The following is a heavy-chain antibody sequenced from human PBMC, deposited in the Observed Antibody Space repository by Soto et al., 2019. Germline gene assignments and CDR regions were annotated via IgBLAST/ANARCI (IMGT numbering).Heavy chain of an antibody. J-gene: IGHJ3*02. Sequence: QVQLQESGPGLVKPSQTLSLTCTVSGGSISSGGYYWSWIRQYPGKGLEWIGHIYHSGSTYYNPSLKSRLTIXXDXSXXQFTLKLSSVTAADTAVYYCARDDYFGSGSNAYDIWGQGTTVTVSS. CDR1: GGSISSGGYY. CDR2: IYHSGST. V-gene: IGHV4-31*03. D-gene: IGHD3-10*01. CDR3: ARDDYFGSGSNAYDI.